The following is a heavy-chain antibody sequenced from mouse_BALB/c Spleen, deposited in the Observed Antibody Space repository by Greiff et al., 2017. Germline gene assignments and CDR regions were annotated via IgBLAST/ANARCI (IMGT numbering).Heavy chain of an antibody. V-gene: IGHV3-2*02. CDR3: ARSYDSFDY. J-gene: IGHJ2*01. D-gene: IGHD2-12*01. CDR2: ISYSGST. CDR1: GYSITSDYA. Sequence: EVQLVESGPGLVKPSQSLSLTCTVTGYSITSDYAWNWIRQFPGNKLEWMGYISYSGSTSYNPSLKSRISITRDTSKNQFFLQLNSVTTEDTATYYCARSYDSFDYWGQGTTLTVSS.